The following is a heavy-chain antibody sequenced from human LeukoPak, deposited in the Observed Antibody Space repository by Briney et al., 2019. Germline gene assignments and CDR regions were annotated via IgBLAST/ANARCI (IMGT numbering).Heavy chain of an antibody. D-gene: IGHD6-6*01. Sequence: SETLSLTCAVYGGSFSGYYWSWIRQPPGKGLEWIGEINHSGSTNYNPSLKSRVTISVDTSKNQFSLKPSSVTAADTAVYYCARTSIAARPGYDPWGQGTLVTVSS. CDR3: ARTSIAARPGYDP. CDR2: INHSGST. J-gene: IGHJ5*02. V-gene: IGHV4-34*01. CDR1: GGSFSGYY.